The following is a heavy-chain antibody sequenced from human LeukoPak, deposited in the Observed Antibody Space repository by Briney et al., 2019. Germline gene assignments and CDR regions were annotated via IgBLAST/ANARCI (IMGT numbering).Heavy chain of an antibody. CDR1: GGSFSGYY. Sequence: SETLSLTCAVYGGSFSGYYWGWIRQPPGKGLEWIGYIYYSGSTNYNPSLKSRVTISVDTSKNQFSLKLSSVTAADTAVYYCARGRRVPAATYWYFDLWGRGTLVTVSS. V-gene: IGHV4-59*01. D-gene: IGHD2-2*01. J-gene: IGHJ2*01. CDR2: IYYSGST. CDR3: ARGRRVPAATYWYFDL.